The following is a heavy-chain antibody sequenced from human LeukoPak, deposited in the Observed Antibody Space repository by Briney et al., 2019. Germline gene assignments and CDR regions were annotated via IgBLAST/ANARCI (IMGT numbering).Heavy chain of an antibody. CDR1: GGAFSGYY. D-gene: IGHD2-15*01. Sequence: PSETLSLTCTVYGGAFSGYYWNRIRQPPGKGLEWIGEMNHSGSTNYNPSLKSRVTISVDTSKNQFSLKVSSVTAADTAVYYCARAVAYGIDTGYFDYWGQGTLVTVSS. CDR3: ARAVAYGIDTGYFDY. CDR2: MNHSGST. V-gene: IGHV4-34*01. J-gene: IGHJ4*02.